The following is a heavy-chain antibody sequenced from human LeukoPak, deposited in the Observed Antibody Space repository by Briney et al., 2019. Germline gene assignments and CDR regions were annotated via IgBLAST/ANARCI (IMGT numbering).Heavy chain of an antibody. CDR3: AKDGKTRNWNYFQAKPVY. J-gene: IGHJ4*02. CDR1: GFTFSSYG. D-gene: IGHD1-7*01. CDR2: ISGSGGST. Sequence: GGSLRLSCAASGFTFSSYGMSWVRQAPGKGLEWVSAISGSGGSTYYADSVKGRFTISRDNSKNTLYLQMNSLRAEDTAAYYCAKDGKTRNWNYFQAKPVYWGQGTLVTVSS. V-gene: IGHV3-23*01.